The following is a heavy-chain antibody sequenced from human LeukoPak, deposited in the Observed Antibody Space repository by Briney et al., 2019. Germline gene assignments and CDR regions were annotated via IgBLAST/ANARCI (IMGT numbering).Heavy chain of an antibody. J-gene: IGHJ4*02. Sequence: SETLFLTCTVSGYSISSGYYWGWIRQPPGKGLEWIGSIYHSGSTYYNPSLKSRVTISVDTSKNQFSLKLSSVTAAGTAVYYCARLVRVVPAAIVYWGQGTLVTVSS. V-gene: IGHV4-38-2*02. CDR2: IYHSGST. D-gene: IGHD2-2*02. CDR3: ARLVRVVPAAIVY. CDR1: GYSISSGYY.